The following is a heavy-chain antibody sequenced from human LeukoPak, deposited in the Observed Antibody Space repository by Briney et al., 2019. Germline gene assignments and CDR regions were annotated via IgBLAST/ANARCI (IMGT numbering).Heavy chain of an antibody. CDR3: ARVVGDDSSGYYYPFGWFDP. Sequence: GGSLRLSCAASGFTFSSYWTHWVRQAPGKGLVWVSRINSDGSSTSYADSVKGRFTISRDNAKNTLYLQMNSLRAEDTAVYYCARVVGDDSSGYYYPFGWFDPWGQGTLVTVSS. CDR1: GFTFSSYW. J-gene: IGHJ5*02. CDR2: INSDGSST. D-gene: IGHD3-22*01. V-gene: IGHV3-74*01.